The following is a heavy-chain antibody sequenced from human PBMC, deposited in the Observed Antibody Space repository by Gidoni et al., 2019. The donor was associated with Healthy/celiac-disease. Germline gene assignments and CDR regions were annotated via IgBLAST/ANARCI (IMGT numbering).Heavy chain of an antibody. CDR1: GFTFSRYG. CDR3: ARAAKEATYYDVWSGHYGMDV. V-gene: IGHV3-33*01. J-gene: IGHJ6*02. CDR2: IWYEGSNK. Sequence: QVQLVESGGGVVPPARSLRLSCSASGFTFSRYGMHWVRTALGKGLEWVAVIWYEGSNKYYADDVKGRFTISRDNSKKTLYLKRNSLRAEDTAVDYCARAAKEATYYDVWSGHYGMDVWGQGTTVTVSS. D-gene: IGHD3-3*01.